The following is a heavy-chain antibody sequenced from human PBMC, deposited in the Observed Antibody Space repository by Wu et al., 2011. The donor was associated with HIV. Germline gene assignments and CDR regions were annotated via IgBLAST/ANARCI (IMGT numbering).Heavy chain of an antibody. Sequence: VQLVQSGSEVKKPGDSLKISCQASGYNFPKFWIGWVRQKPGKGLEWMGIIYPDDSDTRYSPSFQGQVTISADKSTTTAYLQWSSLKASDTAMYYCARPIDNWADDSFDLWAKGQWSPSL. V-gene: IGHV5-51*03. D-gene: IGHD5-24*01. CDR1: GYNFPKFW. CDR3: ARPIDNWADDSFDL. CDR2: IYPDDSDT. J-gene: IGHJ3*01.